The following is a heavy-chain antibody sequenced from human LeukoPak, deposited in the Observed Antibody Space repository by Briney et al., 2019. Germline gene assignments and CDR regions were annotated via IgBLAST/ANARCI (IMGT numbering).Heavy chain of an antibody. J-gene: IGHJ4*02. V-gene: IGHV3-9*01. D-gene: IGHD3-10*01. Sequence: PGGSLRLSCAASGFIFDDYAMHWVRQAPGKGLEWVSGISWNSGSIGYADSVKGRFTISRDNAKNSLYLQMNSLRAEDTALYYCAKDRRGSAETFDYWGQGTLVTVSS. CDR3: AKDRRGSAETFDY. CDR1: GFIFDDYA. CDR2: ISWNSGSI.